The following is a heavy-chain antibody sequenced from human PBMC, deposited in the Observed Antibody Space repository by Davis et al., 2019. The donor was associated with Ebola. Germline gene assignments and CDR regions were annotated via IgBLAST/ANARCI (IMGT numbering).Heavy chain of an antibody. CDR3: AREVAGMVDY. D-gene: IGHD6-19*01. CDR2: ISGSGGST. Sequence: GESLKISCAASGFTFSSYAMSWVRQAPGKGLEWVSAISGSGGSTYYADSVKGRFTISRDNAKNSLYLQMNSLRAEDTAVYYCAREVAGMVDYWGQGTLVTVSS. J-gene: IGHJ4*02. V-gene: IGHV3-23*01. CDR1: GFTFSSYA.